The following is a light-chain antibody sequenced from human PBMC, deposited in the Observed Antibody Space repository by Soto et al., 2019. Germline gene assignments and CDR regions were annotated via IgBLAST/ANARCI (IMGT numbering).Light chain of an antibody. CDR3: QQADSFPLT. CDR1: QSIRNW. CDR2: SAS. V-gene: IGKV1D-12*01. Sequence: DIQMTQSPSSVSASVGDRVTLTCRASQSIRNWLAWYQQEPGKAPKLLIYSASTLQSGVPSRFSGSGSGTDFTLTISSLQPEDFATYFCQQADSFPLTFGGGTKVEIK. J-gene: IGKJ4*01.